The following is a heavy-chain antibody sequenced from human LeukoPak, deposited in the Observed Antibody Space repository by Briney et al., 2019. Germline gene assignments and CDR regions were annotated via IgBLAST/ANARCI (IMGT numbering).Heavy chain of an antibody. D-gene: IGHD3-3*01. V-gene: IGHV1-69*02. CDR3: ARGEMLSYYDFWSGYYNWFDP. CDR1: GGTFSSYT. Sequence: SVKVSCKASGGTFSSYTISWVRQAPGQGLEWMGRIIPILGIANYAQKFQGRVTITADKSTSTAYMELSSLRSEDTAVYYCARGEMLSYYDFWSGYYNWFDPWGQGTLVTVSS. J-gene: IGHJ5*02. CDR2: IIPILGIA.